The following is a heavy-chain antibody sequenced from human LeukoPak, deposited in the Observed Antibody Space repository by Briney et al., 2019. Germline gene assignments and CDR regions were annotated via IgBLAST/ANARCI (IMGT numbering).Heavy chain of an antibody. J-gene: IGHJ6*03. Sequence: PSETLSLTCAVSGGSVSSGGYSWSWIRQPPGKGLEWIGYIYHSGSTYYNPSLKSRVTISVDRSKNQFSLKLSSVTAADTAVYYCARAVSNYDLLRYYYYYMDVWGKGTTVTVSS. V-gene: IGHV4-30-2*01. CDR2: IYHSGST. D-gene: IGHD4-11*01. CDR3: ARAVSNYDLLRYYYYYMDV. CDR1: GGSVSSGGYS.